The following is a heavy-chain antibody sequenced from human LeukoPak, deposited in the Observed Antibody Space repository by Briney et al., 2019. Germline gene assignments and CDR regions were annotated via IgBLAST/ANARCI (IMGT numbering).Heavy chain of an antibody. Sequence: PGGSLRLSCAASGFTFRSYEMNWVRQAPGKGLEWVSYISSSGSTIYYADSVKGRFTISRDNAKNSLYLQMNSLRAEDTAVYYCAREFGSSSSWYCDYWGQGTLVTVSS. CDR2: ISSSGSTI. V-gene: IGHV3-48*03. D-gene: IGHD6-13*01. CDR3: AREFGSSSSWYCDY. CDR1: GFTFRSYE. J-gene: IGHJ4*02.